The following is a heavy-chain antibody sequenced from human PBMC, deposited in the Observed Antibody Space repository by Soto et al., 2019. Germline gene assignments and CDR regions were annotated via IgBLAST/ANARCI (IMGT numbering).Heavy chain of an antibody. CDR3: ARSVGIYRTYYYGSGDSLSFDY. V-gene: IGHV1-3*01. J-gene: IGHJ4*02. CDR2: VNAGNGNT. D-gene: IGHD3-10*01. Sequence: GASVKVSCKASGYTFTSYTMHWVRQAPGQRLEWMGWVNAGNGNTKYSQKFQGRVTITRDTSASTAYMELSSLRSEDTAVYYCARSVGIYRTYYYGSGDSLSFDYWGQGTLVTVSS. CDR1: GYTFTSYT.